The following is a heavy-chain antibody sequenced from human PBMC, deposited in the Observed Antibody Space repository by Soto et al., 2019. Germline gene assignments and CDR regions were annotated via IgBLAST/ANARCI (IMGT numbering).Heavy chain of an antibody. J-gene: IGHJ4*02. CDR2: ISSGSSNI. CDR3: ASATVVAATFDF. CDR1: RFAFRSYN. V-gene: IGHV3-21*01. D-gene: IGHD2-15*01. Sequence: PGGSLPLSCAASRFAFRSYNMNWVRQAPGKGLEWVASISSGSSNIYYADSVKGRFTISRDNAKNSLFLQMDSLRAEDSAVYYCASATVVAATFDFWGQGTLVTVSS.